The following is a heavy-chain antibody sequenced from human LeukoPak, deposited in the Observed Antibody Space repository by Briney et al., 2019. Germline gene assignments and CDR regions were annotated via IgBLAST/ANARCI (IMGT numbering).Heavy chain of an antibody. CDR3: ARGANYYDFWSGDFDP. J-gene: IGHJ5*02. Sequence: SETLSLTCTVSGGSISSGGYYWSWIRQHPGKGLEWIGYIYYSGSTYYNPSLKSRVTISVDTSKNQFSLKLSSVTAADTAVYYCARGANYYDFWSGDFDPWGQGTLVTVSS. CDR2: IYYSGST. CDR1: GGSISSGGYY. V-gene: IGHV4-31*03. D-gene: IGHD3-3*01.